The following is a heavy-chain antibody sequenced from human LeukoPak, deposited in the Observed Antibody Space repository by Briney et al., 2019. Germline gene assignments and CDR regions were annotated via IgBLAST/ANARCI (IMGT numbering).Heavy chain of an antibody. V-gene: IGHV1-8*01. CDR3: ARRSSSDAFDI. Sequence: ASVKVSCKASGYTFTSYGIKWVRQATGQGLEWMGWMNPNSGKTGYAQKFQGRVTMTRETSITTAYMELSSLRSEDTAVYYCARRSSSDAFDIWGQGTMVTVSS. D-gene: IGHD2-2*01. CDR1: GYTFTSYG. J-gene: IGHJ3*02. CDR2: MNPNSGKT.